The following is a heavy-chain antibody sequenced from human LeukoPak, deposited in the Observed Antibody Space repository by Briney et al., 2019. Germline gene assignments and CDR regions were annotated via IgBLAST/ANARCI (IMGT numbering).Heavy chain of an antibody. V-gene: IGHV3-23*01. Sequence: GGSLRLSCAASQFTFNNNAMSWVRQAPGKGLEWVSGLSGDSSSIYYAASVKGRFTISGDNSKNMLYLQMNSLRAEDTAVYYCTRFRGSGSSTLYSFDYWGQGSLVTVAP. CDR2: LSGDSSSI. D-gene: IGHD3-10*01. CDR1: QFTFNNNA. J-gene: IGHJ4*02. CDR3: TRFRGSGSSTLYSFDY.